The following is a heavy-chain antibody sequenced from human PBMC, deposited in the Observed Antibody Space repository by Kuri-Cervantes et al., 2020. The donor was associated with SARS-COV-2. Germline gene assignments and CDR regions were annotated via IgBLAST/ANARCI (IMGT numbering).Heavy chain of an antibody. V-gene: IGHV3-30*18. CDR2: ISYDGSNK. CDR3: AKVGGKELVGANVRWFDP. D-gene: IGHD1-26*01. CDR1: GFDFSRTD. J-gene: IGHJ5*02. Sequence: GESLKISCAASGFDFSRTDMHWVRQAPGKGLEWVAVISYDGSNKYYADSVKGRFTISRDNSKNTLYLQMNSLRAEDTAVYYCAKVGGKELVGANVRWFDPWGQGTLVTVSS.